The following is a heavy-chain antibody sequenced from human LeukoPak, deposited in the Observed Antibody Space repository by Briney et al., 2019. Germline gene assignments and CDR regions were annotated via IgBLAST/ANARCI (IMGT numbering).Heavy chain of an antibody. V-gene: IGHV4-30-2*01. CDR1: GGSISSGGYS. CDR3: ARDTYGRTVTTNWYFDL. CDR2: IYHSGST. J-gene: IGHJ2*01. D-gene: IGHD4-17*01. Sequence: PSQTLSLTCAVSGGSISSGGYSWSWVRQPPGKGLEWIVYIYHSGSTNYNPSLKSRVTISVDTSKNQFSLKLSSVTAADTAVYYCARDTYGRTVTTNWYFDLWGRGTLVTVSS.